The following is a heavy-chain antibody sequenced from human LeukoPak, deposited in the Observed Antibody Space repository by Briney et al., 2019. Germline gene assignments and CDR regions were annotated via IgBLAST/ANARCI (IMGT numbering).Heavy chain of an antibody. D-gene: IGHD4-17*01. CDR3: ARRMTTAYWYFDL. Sequence: SETLSLTCTVSGDSVSSGFYYWSWVRQPPGKGLEWIGYIYYSGSTNYNPSLKSRVTISVDTSKNHFSLKLSSVTATDTAVYYCARRMTTAYWYFDLWGRGTLVTVSS. V-gene: IGHV4-61*03. J-gene: IGHJ2*01. CDR2: IYYSGST. CDR1: GDSVSSGFYY.